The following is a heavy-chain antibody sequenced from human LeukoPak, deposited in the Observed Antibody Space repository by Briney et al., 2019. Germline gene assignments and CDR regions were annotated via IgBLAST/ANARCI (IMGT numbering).Heavy chain of an antibody. V-gene: IGHV4-59*08. CDR1: GDSISYYY. CDR2: IYYSGSTYT. J-gene: IGHJ6*02. D-gene: IGHD4-11*01. Sequence: KASETLSLTCNVSGDSISYYYWGWIRQPPGKGLEWIGYIYYSGSTYTNYNPSLKSRVNISVDASKNLFSLNLSSATGADTAMYYCARLTIVVPSFGVDVWGPGTTVTVSS. CDR3: ARLTIVVPSFGVDV.